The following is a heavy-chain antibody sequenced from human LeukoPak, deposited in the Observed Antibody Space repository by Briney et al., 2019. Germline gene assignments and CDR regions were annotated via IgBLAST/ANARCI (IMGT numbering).Heavy chain of an antibody. Sequence: PGGSLRLSCAASGFTFSSYGMHWVRQAPGKGLEWVAFIRYDGSNKYYADSVKGRFTISRDNSKNTLYLQMNSLRAEDTAVYYCAKDLYGTGHRSRLGEGDAFDIWGQGTMVTVSS. J-gene: IGHJ3*02. CDR1: GFTFSSYG. D-gene: IGHD3-10*01. V-gene: IGHV3-30*02. CDR2: IRYDGSNK. CDR3: AKDLYGTGHRSRLGEGDAFDI.